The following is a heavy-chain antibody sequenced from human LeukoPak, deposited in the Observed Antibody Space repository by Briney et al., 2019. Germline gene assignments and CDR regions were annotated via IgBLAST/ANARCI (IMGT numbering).Heavy chain of an antibody. V-gene: IGHV5-51*01. J-gene: IGHJ4*02. CDR3: ARGDSSRLFDY. D-gene: IGHD3-22*01. CDR2: IYPGDSDT. Sequence: GESLQISCKGSGYRFTSYWIGWVRQMPGKGLEWMGIIYPGDSDTRYSPSFQGQVTISADKSVSTAYLQWSSLKASDTAMYYCARGDSSRLFDYWGQGTLVTVSS. CDR1: GYRFTSYW.